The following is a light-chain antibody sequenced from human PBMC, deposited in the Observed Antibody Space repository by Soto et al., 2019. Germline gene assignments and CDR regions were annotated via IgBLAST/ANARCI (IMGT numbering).Light chain of an antibody. V-gene: IGKV1-5*03. CDR3: QQSKVYPWT. CDR2: TAS. CDR1: QSVDNK. Sequence: DIHLLQSPSTLSASVGDRVTLTCRASQSVDNKLAWYQQKPGKAPTLLIYTASSLQSAVPSKFRGSGSGTEFTLTISSLQPEDFATYYCQQSKVYPWTFGQGTRVEIK. J-gene: IGKJ1*01.